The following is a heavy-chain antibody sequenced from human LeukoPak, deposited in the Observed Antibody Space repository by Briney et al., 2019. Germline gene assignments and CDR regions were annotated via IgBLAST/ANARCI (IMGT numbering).Heavy chain of an antibody. CDR3: ARVMTTVTTLDY. J-gene: IGHJ4*02. CDR1: GFTFSSYS. CDR2: ISSSSSYI. D-gene: IGHD4-11*01. V-gene: IGHV3-21*01. Sequence: GGSLRLSCAASGFTFSSYSMNWVRQAPGKGLEWVSSISSSSSYIYYADSVKGRFTISRDNAKNSLYLQMNSLGAEDTAVYYCARVMTTVTTLDYWGQGTLVTVSS.